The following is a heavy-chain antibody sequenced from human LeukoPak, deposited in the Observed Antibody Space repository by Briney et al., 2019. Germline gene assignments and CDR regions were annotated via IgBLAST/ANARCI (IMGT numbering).Heavy chain of an antibody. V-gene: IGHV3-74*01. CDR2: IKGDGSST. CDR1: GFTFSTYW. J-gene: IGHJ4*02. Sequence: PGGSLRLSCAASGFTFSTYWMHWVRQAPGKGLVWVSCIKGDGSSTSYADSVKGRFTISRDNAKNTLYLQMNSLRAEDTAVYYCARSYYDSSGYFIFVYWGQGTLVTVSS. D-gene: IGHD3-22*01. CDR3: ARSYYDSSGYFIFVY.